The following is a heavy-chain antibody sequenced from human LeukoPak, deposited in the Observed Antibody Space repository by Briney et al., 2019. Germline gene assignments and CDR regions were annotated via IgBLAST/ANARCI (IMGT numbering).Heavy chain of an antibody. CDR1: GFTFSTYA. Sequence: GGSLRLSCAASGFTFSTYALNWARQAPGKGLEWVSAISDSGGAIYYADSVKGRFTMSRDNSKNSLFLQMNSLRAEDTAVYYCARIGSAAFTDYWGQGTLVTVSS. D-gene: IGHD3-3*02. J-gene: IGHJ4*02. CDR2: ISDSGGAI. CDR3: ARIGSAAFTDY. V-gene: IGHV3-23*01.